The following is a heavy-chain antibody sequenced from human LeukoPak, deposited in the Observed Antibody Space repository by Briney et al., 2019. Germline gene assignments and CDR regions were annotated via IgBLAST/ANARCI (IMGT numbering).Heavy chain of an antibody. CDR3: ARSLASIRLYYFDY. Sequence: SETLSLTCAVSGYSISSGFYWGWIRQPPGKGLEWIGSIYHSGSTYYNASLKSRVTISVDTSKNQFSLKLSSVTAADTAVYYCARSLASIRLYYFDYWGQGTLVTVSS. D-gene: IGHD2-15*01. CDR1: GYSISSGFY. V-gene: IGHV4-38-2*01. CDR2: IYHSGST. J-gene: IGHJ4*02.